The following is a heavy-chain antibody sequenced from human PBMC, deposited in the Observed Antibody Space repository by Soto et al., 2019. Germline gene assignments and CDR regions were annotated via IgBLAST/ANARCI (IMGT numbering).Heavy chain of an antibody. CDR1: GFTFSSYA. Sequence: GGSLRLSCAASGFTFSSYAMHWVRQAPGKGLEWVAVISYDGSNKYYADSVKGRFTISRDNSKNTLYLQMNSLRAEDTAVYYCARGFPVYSYYSYIDVWGKGTTVTVSS. CDR3: ARGFPVYSYYSYIDV. J-gene: IGHJ6*03. CDR2: ISYDGSNK. D-gene: IGHD3-10*01. V-gene: IGHV3-30-3*01.